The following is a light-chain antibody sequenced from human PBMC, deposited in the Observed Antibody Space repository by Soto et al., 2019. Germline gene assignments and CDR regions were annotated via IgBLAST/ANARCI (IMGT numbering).Light chain of an antibody. CDR3: QQYVSSPLT. CDR2: GAS. V-gene: IGKV3-20*01. CDR1: QSVSHNY. J-gene: IGKJ4*01. Sequence: EIVLTQSPGTLSLSPGEGATLSCRASQSVSHNYLAWYQQKPGQAPRLVISGASSRATAIPDRFSGSGSGTDFTLTISRLEPEDFAVYYCQQYVSSPLTFGGGTKVEIK.